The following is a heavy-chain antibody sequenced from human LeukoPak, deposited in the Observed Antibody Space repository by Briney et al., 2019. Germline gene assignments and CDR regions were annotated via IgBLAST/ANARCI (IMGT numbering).Heavy chain of an antibody. Sequence: ASVKVSCKASGYTFTGYYMHWVRQAPGQGLEWMGWINPNSGGTNYAQKFQGGVTMTRDTSISTAYMELSRLRSDDTAVYYCARDPHYYDSSGSSDYWGQGTLVTVSS. D-gene: IGHD3-22*01. CDR3: ARDPHYYDSSGSSDY. J-gene: IGHJ4*02. V-gene: IGHV1-2*02. CDR1: GYTFTGYY. CDR2: INPNSGGT.